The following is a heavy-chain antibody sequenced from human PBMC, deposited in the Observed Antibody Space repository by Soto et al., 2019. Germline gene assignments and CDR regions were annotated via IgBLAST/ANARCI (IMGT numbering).Heavy chain of an antibody. CDR2: IYYSGST. CDR3: ARYDSAAAGTGYYYYMDV. CDR1: GGSISSYY. Sequence: SETLSLTCTVSGGSISSYYWSWIRQPPGKGLEWIGYIYYSGSTNYNPSLKSRVTISVDTSKNQFSLKLSSVTAADTAVYYCARYDSAAAGTGYYYYMDVWGKGTTVTVSS. J-gene: IGHJ6*03. D-gene: IGHD6-13*01. V-gene: IGHV4-59*08.